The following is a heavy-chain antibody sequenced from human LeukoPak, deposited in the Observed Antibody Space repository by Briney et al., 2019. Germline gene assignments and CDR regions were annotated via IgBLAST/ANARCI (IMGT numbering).Heavy chain of an antibody. D-gene: IGHD1-26*01. V-gene: IGHV2-5*02. CDR1: GFSLRTRGVG. J-gene: IGHJ4*02. CDR3: VKRRKLVGTTPYYFDY. Sequence: CCPTLVNATQTLTLTCTFSGFSLRTRGVGVGWIRQPPGKALEWLSLIYWDDDKRYSPSLKSRLSITKAPSKNQVVLTMTNMDPVDTAIYYCVKRRKLVGTTPYYFDYWGQGTLVTVSS. CDR2: IYWDDDK.